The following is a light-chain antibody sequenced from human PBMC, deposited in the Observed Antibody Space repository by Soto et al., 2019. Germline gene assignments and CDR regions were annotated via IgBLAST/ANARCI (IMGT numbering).Light chain of an antibody. V-gene: IGLV2-8*01. CDR3: SSYAGSANLL. J-gene: IGLJ2*01. CDR1: SSDVGNYKF. CDR2: EVD. Sequence: QSALTQPASVSGSPGQSITISCTGTSSDVGNYKFVSWYQQHPGKVPKLLIYEVDKRPSGVPDRFSGSRSGNTASLTVSGLHSEDEGDYYCSSYAGSANLLFGGGTKLTVL.